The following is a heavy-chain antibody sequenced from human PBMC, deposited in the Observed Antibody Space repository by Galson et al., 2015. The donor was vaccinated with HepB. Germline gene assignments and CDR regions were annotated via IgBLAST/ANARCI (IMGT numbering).Heavy chain of an antibody. CDR1: GFTFSYYA. D-gene: IGHD6-19*01. CDR3: AKVFPEKTDGWYRQALYYFDP. Sequence: SLRLSCAASGFTFSYYAMSWVRQAPGKGLEWVSAITPSGDNTYSADSMKGRFTISRDNSQNTLFLQINSLRVDDTAMYFCAKVFPEKTDGWYRQALYYFDPWGQGTRVTVSS. V-gene: IGHV3-23*01. J-gene: IGHJ4*02. CDR2: ITPSGDNT.